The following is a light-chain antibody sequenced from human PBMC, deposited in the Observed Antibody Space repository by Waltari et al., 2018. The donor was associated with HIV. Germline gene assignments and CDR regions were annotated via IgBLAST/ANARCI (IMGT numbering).Light chain of an antibody. Sequence: DIQMTQSPSTLSASVGDRVTITCRASQSISSWLAWYQQKPGKAPKLLIQKAASLESGVPSRFSGSGSVTEFTLTISSLQPDDFATYYCQQYNSYLYTFGQGTKLEIK. CDR2: KAA. CDR3: QQYNSYLYT. J-gene: IGKJ2*01. V-gene: IGKV1-5*03. CDR1: QSISSW.